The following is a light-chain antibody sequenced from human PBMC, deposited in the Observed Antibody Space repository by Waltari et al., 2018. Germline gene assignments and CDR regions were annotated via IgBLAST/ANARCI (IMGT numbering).Light chain of an antibody. CDR3: NSYAGSNNFPFV. J-gene: IGLJ1*01. V-gene: IGLV2-8*01. CDR1: SSHVGGYNY. CDR2: DVS. Sequence: QSALTQPPSASGSPGQSVTISCTGTSSHVGGYNYVSWYQQHPGKAPKLMIYDVSDRPSGVPDRFSGSKSGNTASLTVSGLQAEDEADYYCNSYAGSNNFPFVFGTGTKVTVL.